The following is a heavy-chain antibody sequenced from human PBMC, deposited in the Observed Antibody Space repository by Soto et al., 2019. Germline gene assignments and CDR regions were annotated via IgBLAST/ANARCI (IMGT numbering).Heavy chain of an antibody. V-gene: IGHV1-69*08. CDR1: GDTFSTHT. CDR2: IIPALGIT. D-gene: IGHD2-15*01. CDR3: ARDQYCSVSSCFGYPDV. Sequence: QVHLVQSGATVMRPGSSVRVSCQASGDTFSTHTITWVRQAPGQGLEWVGRIIPALGITTYAQRFQGRVTISAVRSTSTAYMVLSSLTSDDTALYYCARDQYCSVSSCFGYPDVWGGGTAVIVSS. J-gene: IGHJ6*04.